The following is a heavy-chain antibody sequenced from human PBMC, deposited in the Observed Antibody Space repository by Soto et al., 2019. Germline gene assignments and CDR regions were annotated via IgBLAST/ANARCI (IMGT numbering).Heavy chain of an antibody. CDR2: IYYSGST. J-gene: IGHJ3*02. CDR1: GGSISSGGYY. Sequence: SETLSLTCTVSGGSISSGGYYWSWIRQHPGKGLEWIGYIYYSGSTYYNPSLKSRVTISVDTSKNQFSLKLGSVTAADTAVYYCARDGKSIAYCGGDCYDAFDIWGQGTMVTVSS. CDR3: ARDGKSIAYCGGDCYDAFDI. V-gene: IGHV4-31*03. D-gene: IGHD2-21*02.